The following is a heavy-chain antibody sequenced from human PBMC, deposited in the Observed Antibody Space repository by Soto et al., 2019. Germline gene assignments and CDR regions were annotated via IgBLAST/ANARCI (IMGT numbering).Heavy chain of an antibody. D-gene: IGHD3-9*01. CDR2: ISYDGRDS. V-gene: IGHV3-30-3*02. Sequence: GGSLRLSCAASGFTFTAFAVHWVRQAPGKGLEWVAVISYDGRDSHYADSVKGRLTISRDNSKNTVFLQMNSLTTEDTAVYYCAKKLYFDSYSFDSWGQGTRVT. CDR3: AKKLYFDSYSFDS. J-gene: IGHJ4*02. CDR1: GFTFTAFA.